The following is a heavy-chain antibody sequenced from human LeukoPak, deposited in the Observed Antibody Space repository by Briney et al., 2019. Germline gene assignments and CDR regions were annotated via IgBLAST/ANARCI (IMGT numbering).Heavy chain of an antibody. D-gene: IGHD3-22*01. J-gene: IGHJ6*02. V-gene: IGHV3-48*02. CDR1: GFXFSSYS. CDR2: ISSSSSTI. Sequence: GGSLRLSCAASGFXFSSYSMNWVRQAPGKGQEWVSYISSSSSTIYYADSVKGRFTISRDNAKNSLYLQMNSLRDEDTSVYYCAREYYYDSSGLPYYYGMDVWGQGTTVTVSS. CDR3: AREYYYDSSGLPYYYGMDV.